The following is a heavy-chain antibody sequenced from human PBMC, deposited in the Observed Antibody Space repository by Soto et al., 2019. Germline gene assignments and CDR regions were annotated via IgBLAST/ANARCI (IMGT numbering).Heavy chain of an antibody. CDR3: EIHNAVGGSPDY. CDR1: GGSIRVDDYY. Sequence: QLQLQESGPGLVKPSETLSLTGSVSGGSIRVDDYYWGWIRQPPRKGLEWIGTMSYRGTTYYHPSFKSRATISVDTSKRQFSLKLSSMTAPDTAVYYCEIHNAVGGSPDYWGQGTLVTVSS. J-gene: IGHJ4*02. D-gene: IGHD1-26*01. CDR2: MSYRGTT. V-gene: IGHV4-39*01.